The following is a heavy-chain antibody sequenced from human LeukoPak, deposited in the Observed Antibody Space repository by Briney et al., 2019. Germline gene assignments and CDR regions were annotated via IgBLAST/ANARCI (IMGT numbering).Heavy chain of an antibody. CDR2: ISGSGGST. J-gene: IGHJ4*02. D-gene: IGHD3-22*01. V-gene: IGHV3-23*01. CDR3: AKGDDSSGYIMIFDY. Sequence: PGGSLRLSCAASGFTFSSYAMSWVRQAPGKGLEWVSAISGSGGSTYYTDSVKGRFTISRDNSKSTLYLQMNSLRAEDTAVYYCAKGDDSSGYIMIFDYWGQGTLVTVSS. CDR1: GFTFSSYA.